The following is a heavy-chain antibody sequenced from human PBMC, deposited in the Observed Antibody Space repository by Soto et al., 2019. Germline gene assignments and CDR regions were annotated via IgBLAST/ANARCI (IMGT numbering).Heavy chain of an antibody. J-gene: IGHJ4*02. CDR3: ASAYGLLVGATIDY. V-gene: IGHV1-69*06. Sequence: QVQLVQSGAEVKKPGSSVNVSFKASGGTFSSYAISWVRQAPGQGLEWMGGIIPIFGTANYAQKFQGRVTITADKSTSTAYMELSSLRSEDTALYYFASAYGLLVGATIDYWGQGTLVTVSS. D-gene: IGHD1-26*01. CDR1: GGTFSSYA. CDR2: IIPIFGTA.